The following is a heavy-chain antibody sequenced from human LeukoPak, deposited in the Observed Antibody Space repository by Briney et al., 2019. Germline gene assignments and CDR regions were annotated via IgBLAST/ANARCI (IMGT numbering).Heavy chain of an antibody. CDR2: IRSDGSMT. CDR3: ARENLAAAADY. J-gene: IGHJ4*02. Sequence: GGSLRLSCAASEFTFSAYWMHWVRHAPGKGLVWVSRIRSDGSMTNYADSVKGRFTISRDNAKNTLYLQMNSLRLEDTAVYYCARENLAAAADYWGQGTVVTVSS. D-gene: IGHD6-25*01. CDR1: EFTFSAYW. V-gene: IGHV3-74*01.